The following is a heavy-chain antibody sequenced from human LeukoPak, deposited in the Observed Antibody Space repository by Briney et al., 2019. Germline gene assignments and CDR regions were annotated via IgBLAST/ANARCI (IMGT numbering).Heavy chain of an antibody. J-gene: IGHJ4*02. D-gene: IGHD2-2*03. Sequence: GGSLRLSCAASGFTFNSYAISWVRQAPGKGLAWVSTITHSGGGTFYADSVKGRFTISRDISENTLYLQMNGLRAEDTAVYYCAKHGYGSGISCFFYFWGPGTLVTVSS. CDR2: ITHSGGGT. V-gene: IGHV3-23*01. CDR3: AKHGYGSGISCFFYF. CDR1: GFTFNSYA.